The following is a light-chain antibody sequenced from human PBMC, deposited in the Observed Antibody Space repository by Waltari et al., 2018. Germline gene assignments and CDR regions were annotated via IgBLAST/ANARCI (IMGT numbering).Light chain of an antibody. CDR3: SSYTTTDTPV. J-gene: IGLJ3*02. CDR1: SSDVGIYNY. CDR2: EVS. Sequence: QSALTQPASVSGSPGQSITISCIGTSSDVGIYNYVSWYQHHPGKAPKLLIYEVSNRPSGVSNRFSASKSGNTASLTISGLQAEDEAHYYCSSYTTTDTPVFGGGTKLTVL. V-gene: IGLV2-14*01.